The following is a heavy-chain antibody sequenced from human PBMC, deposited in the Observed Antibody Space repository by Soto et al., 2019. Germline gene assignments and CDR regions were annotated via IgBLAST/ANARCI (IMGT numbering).Heavy chain of an antibody. J-gene: IGHJ6*02. D-gene: IGHD2-15*01. CDR1: GGTFSSYD. Sequence: QVQLVQSGAEVKKPGSSVKVSCKASGGTFSSYDISWVRQAPGQGLEWMGGIIPIFGTANYAQKFQGRVTITADESTSTAYMELSSLRSEDTAVYYCARDRVVAARVVYYYGMDVWGQGTTVTVSS. CDR3: ARDRVVAARVVYYYGMDV. V-gene: IGHV1-69*12. CDR2: IIPIFGTA.